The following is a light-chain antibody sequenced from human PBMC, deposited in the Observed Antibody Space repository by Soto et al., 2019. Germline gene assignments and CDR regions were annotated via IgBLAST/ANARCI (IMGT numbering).Light chain of an antibody. CDR1: QTVATN. Sequence: EIVMTQSPATLSVSPGERGTLSCRASQTVATNLAWYQQKPGQAPSLLIYGASTRATGIPARFSGSGSGTEFTLTIRSLKSEDFAVYYCQQYNNWVTFGGGTKVDIK. V-gene: IGKV3D-15*01. CDR2: GAS. J-gene: IGKJ4*01. CDR3: QQYNNWVT.